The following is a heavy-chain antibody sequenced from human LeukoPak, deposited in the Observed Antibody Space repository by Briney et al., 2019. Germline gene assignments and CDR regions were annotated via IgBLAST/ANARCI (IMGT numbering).Heavy chain of an antibody. CDR1: GFTFSSYA. D-gene: IGHD6-13*01. Sequence: GESLRLSCAASGFTFSSYAMSWVRQAPGKGLEWVSAISGSGDSTYYGDSVKGRFTISRDNSKNTLYLQMNSLRAEDTAVYYCAKTRPLDSSSWSHGDYWGQGTLVTVSS. CDR3: AKTRPLDSSSWSHGDY. V-gene: IGHV3-23*01. J-gene: IGHJ4*02. CDR2: ISGSGDST.